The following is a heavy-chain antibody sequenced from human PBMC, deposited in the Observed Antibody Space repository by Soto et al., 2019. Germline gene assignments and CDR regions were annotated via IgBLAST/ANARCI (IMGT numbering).Heavy chain of an antibody. V-gene: IGHV1-69*13. CDR1: GGTFSSYA. CDR3: ARGIKSYYYYGMDV. CDR2: IIPIFGTA. D-gene: IGHD3-10*01. Sequence: SVKVSCKASGGTFSSYAISWVRQAPGQGLEWMGGIIPIFGTANYAQKFQGRVTTTADESTSKAYMELSSLRFEDTAVYYSARGIKSYYYYGMDVWGQGTQVTVS. J-gene: IGHJ6*02.